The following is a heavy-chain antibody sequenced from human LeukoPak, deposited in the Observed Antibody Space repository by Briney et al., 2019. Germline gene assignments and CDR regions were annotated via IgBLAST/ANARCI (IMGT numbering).Heavy chain of an antibody. Sequence: ASVKVSCKASGYTYTSYDINWVRQAPGQGLEWMGWINTNTGNPTYAQGFTGRFVFSLDTSVSTAYLQISSLKAEDTAVYYCARARSGWPHDAFDIWGQGTMVTVSS. D-gene: IGHD6-19*01. CDR3: ARARSGWPHDAFDI. CDR1: GYTYTSYD. V-gene: IGHV7-4-1*02. J-gene: IGHJ3*02. CDR2: INTNTGNP.